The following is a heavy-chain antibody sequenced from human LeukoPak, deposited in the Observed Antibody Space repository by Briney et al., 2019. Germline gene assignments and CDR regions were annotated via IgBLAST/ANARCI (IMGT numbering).Heavy chain of an antibody. CDR1: GFSVSNNY. J-gene: IGHJ4*02. V-gene: IGHV3-53*01. Sequence: PGGSLRLSCAASGFSVSNNYMSWVRQAPGKGLAWVSVIYSDGNTYYAESVKGRFTISRDNSKNTLYLQMNSLRAEDTAVYYCARGGGGGNPFDYWGQGTLVTVSS. D-gene: IGHD4-23*01. CDR3: ARGGGGGNPFDY. CDR2: IYSDGNT.